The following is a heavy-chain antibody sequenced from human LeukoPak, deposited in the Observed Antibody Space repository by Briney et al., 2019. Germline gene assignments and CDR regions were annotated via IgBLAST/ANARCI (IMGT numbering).Heavy chain of an antibody. D-gene: IGHD2-2*01. J-gene: IGHJ4*02. CDR3: AKGYCSSTSCRFDY. V-gene: IGHV3-30*02. CDR1: GFTFSSYG. Sequence: GGSLRLSCAASGFTFSSYGMHWVRQAPGKGLEWVAFIRYGGSNKYYADSVKGRFTIHRDNSKNTLYLQMNSLRAADTAVYYCAKGYCSSTSCRFDYWGQGTLVTVSS. CDR2: IRYGGSNK.